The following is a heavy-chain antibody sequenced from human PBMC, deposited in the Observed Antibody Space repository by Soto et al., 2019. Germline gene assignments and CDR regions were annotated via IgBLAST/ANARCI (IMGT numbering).Heavy chain of an antibody. CDR1: GGSISSYY. D-gene: IGHD1-1*01. Sequence: ASETLSLTCTVSGGSISSYYWSWIRQPPGKGLEWIGYIYYSGSTNYNPSLKSRVTISVDTSKNQFSLKLSSVTAADTAVYYCARTNWNVLFDYWGQGTLVTVSS. J-gene: IGHJ4*02. CDR2: IYYSGST. CDR3: ARTNWNVLFDY. V-gene: IGHV4-59*08.